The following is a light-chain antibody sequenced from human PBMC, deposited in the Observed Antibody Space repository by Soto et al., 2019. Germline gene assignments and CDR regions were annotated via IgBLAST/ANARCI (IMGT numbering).Light chain of an antibody. Sequence: QSVLTQSPSASASLGASVKVTCTLSSGHSSHAIAWHQQQPEKGPRFLMKLNSDGSHSKGDGIPDRFSGSISGAERYLTISSLQSEDEADYYCQTWDTGIRVFGGGTKLTVL. V-gene: IGLV4-69*01. J-gene: IGLJ2*01. CDR3: QTWDTGIRV. CDR2: LNSDGSH. CDR1: SGHSSHA.